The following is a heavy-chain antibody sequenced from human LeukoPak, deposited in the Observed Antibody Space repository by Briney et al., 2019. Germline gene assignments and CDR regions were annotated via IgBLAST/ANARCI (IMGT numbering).Heavy chain of an antibody. CDR1: GYFSTAYY. CDR3: ARGPNRYYSKVWYFDY. V-gene: IGHV4-38-2*02. J-gene: IGHJ4*02. Sequence: SETLSLTCTVSGYFSTAYYWGWIRQPPGKGLEWIGTMYHSGSTNYNPSLKSRVTISVDTSKNQFSLKLSSVTAADTAVYYCARGPNRYYSKVWYFDYWGQGTLVTVSS. CDR2: MYHSGST. D-gene: IGHD4-11*01.